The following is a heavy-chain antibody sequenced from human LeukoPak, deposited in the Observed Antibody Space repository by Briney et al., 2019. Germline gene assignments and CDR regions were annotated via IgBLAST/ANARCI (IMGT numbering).Heavy chain of an antibody. Sequence: PGGSLRLSCAASGFTFSGYCIHWVRQAPGKGLEWVAVISYDGSNSYYADSVKGRFTVSRDKSRNTLYLQMNSLRAEDTAVYYCARDRGWLQYNFNLDYWGQGTLVTVSS. V-gene: IGHV3-30*04. CDR2: ISYDGSNS. D-gene: IGHD5-24*01. J-gene: IGHJ4*02. CDR1: GFTFSGYC. CDR3: ARDRGWLQYNFNLDY.